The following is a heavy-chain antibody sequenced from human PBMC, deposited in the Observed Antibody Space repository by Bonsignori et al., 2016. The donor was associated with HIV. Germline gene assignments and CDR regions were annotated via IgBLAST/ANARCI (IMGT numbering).Heavy chain of an antibody. D-gene: IGHD5-12*01. J-gene: IGHJ4*02. Sequence: WIRQPPGKGLEWIGYIYYSGSTYYNPSLKSRVSISGDTSKNQFSLKLSSVTAADTAVYYCARYNGYDWVGISTDYWGQGTLVTVSS. CDR3: ARYNGYDWVGISTDY. CDR2: IYYSGST. V-gene: IGHV4-30-4*01.